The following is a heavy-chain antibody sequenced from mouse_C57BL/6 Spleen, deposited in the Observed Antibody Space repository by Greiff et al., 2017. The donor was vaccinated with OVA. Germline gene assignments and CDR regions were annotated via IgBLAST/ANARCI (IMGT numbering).Heavy chain of an antibody. J-gene: IGHJ3*01. CDR3: ARVYDGYYLAWFAY. Sequence: EVQVVESGGGLVKPGGSLKLSCAASGFTFSSYAMSWVRQTPEKRLEWVATISDGGSYTYYPDNVKGRFTISRDNAKNNLYLQMSHLKSEDTAMYYCARVYDGYYLAWFAYWGQGTLVTVSA. V-gene: IGHV5-4*01. D-gene: IGHD2-3*01. CDR2: ISDGGSYT. CDR1: GFTFSSYA.